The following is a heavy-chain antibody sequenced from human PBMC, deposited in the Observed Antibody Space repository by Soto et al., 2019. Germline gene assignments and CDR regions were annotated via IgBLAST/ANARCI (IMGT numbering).Heavy chain of an antibody. CDR2: ISGNGGST. CDR1: GFTFSSYA. V-gene: IGHV3-23*01. D-gene: IGHD1-26*01. Sequence: GGSLRLSCAASGFTFSSYAMSWVRQAPGKGLEWVSAISGNGGSTYYADSVKGRFTISRDNSKNTLYLQMSSLRAEDTAVYYCVKDFKVAELEAFDIWGQGKMVTVSS. CDR3: VKDFKVAELEAFDI. J-gene: IGHJ3*02.